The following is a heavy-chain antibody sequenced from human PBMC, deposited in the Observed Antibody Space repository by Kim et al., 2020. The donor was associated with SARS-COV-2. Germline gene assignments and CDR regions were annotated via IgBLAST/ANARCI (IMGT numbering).Heavy chain of an antibody. V-gene: IGHV3-23*01. CDR3: ANSLTWESVVTPGFGY. J-gene: IGHJ4*02. D-gene: IGHD2-21*02. Sequence: SVKGRFTISRDKSKNTLYLQMNRLRAEDTAVYYGANSLTWESVVTPGFGYWGQGTLVTVSS.